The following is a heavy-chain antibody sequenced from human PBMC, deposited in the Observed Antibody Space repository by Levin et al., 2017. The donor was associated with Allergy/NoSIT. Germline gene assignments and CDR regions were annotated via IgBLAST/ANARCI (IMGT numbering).Heavy chain of an antibody. V-gene: IGHV3-11*01. J-gene: IGHJ5*02. D-gene: IGHD2-15*01. CDR3: ARGRVLGYCSGGSCALFDP. CDR1: GFTFSDYY. CDR2: ISSSGSTI. Sequence: NPGGSLRLSCAASGFTFSDYYMSWIRQAPGKGLEWVSYISSSGSTIYYADSVKGRFTISRDNAKNSLYLQMNSLRAEDTAVYYCARGRVLGYCSGGSCALFDPWGQGTLVTVSS.